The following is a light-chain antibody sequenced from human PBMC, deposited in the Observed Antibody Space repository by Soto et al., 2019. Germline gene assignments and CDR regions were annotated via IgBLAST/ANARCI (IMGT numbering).Light chain of an antibody. J-gene: IGLJ2*01. V-gene: IGLV2-23*03. CDR3: CSYAGSSTFVV. Sequence: QSALTQPASVSGFPGQSITISCTGTSSDVGSYNLVSWYQQHPGKAPKLMIYEGSKRPSGVSNRFSGSKSGNTASLTISGLQAEDEAHYYCCSYAGSSTFVVFGGGTKLTVL. CDR1: SSDVGSYNL. CDR2: EGS.